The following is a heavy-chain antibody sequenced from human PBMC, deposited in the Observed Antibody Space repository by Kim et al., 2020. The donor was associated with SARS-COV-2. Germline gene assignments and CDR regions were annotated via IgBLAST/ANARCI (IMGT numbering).Heavy chain of an antibody. V-gene: IGHV4-34*01. CDR2: INHSGST. J-gene: IGHJ2*01. D-gene: IGHD2-21*01. CDR3: ADSSGGDWYFDL. Sequence: SETLSLTCAVYGGSFSGYYWSWIRQPPGKGLEWIGEINHSGSTNYNPSLKSRVTISVDTSKNQFSLKLSSVTAADTAVYYCADSSGGDWYFDLWGRGTLVTVSS. CDR1: GGSFSGYY.